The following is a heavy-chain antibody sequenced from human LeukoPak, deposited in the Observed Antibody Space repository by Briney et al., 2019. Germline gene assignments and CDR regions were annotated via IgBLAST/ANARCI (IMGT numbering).Heavy chain of an antibody. CDR3: ARDAVDDSSGYWSVDY. V-gene: IGHV3-74*01. Sequence: GGSLRLSCAASGFTFSSYWMHWVRQAPGKGPVWVSRINSDGSSTSYADSVKGRFTISRDNAKNTLYLQMNSLRAEDTAVYYCARDAVDDSSGYWSVDYWGQGTLVTVSS. CDR1: GFTFSSYW. D-gene: IGHD3-22*01. J-gene: IGHJ4*02. CDR2: INSDGSST.